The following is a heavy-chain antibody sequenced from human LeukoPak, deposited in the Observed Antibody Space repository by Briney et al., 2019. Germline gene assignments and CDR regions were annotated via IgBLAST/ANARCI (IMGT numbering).Heavy chain of an antibody. Sequence: KPGGSLRLSXAASGFTFSSYSMNWVRQSPGKGLEWVSSISSSSSYIYYADSVKGRFTISRDNAKNSLYLQMNSLRAEDTAVYYCARDIHPLDYSTGFDPWGQGTLVTVSS. V-gene: IGHV3-21*01. CDR3: ARDIHPLDYSTGFDP. D-gene: IGHD4-11*01. CDR1: GFTFSSYS. CDR2: ISSSSSYI. J-gene: IGHJ5*02.